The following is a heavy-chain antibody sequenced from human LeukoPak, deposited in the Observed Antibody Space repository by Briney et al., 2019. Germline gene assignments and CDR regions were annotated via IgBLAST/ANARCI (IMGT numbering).Heavy chain of an antibody. CDR1: GYSFTTYW. CDR3: ARRDTARNWFDP. J-gene: IGHJ5*02. V-gene: IGHV5-51*01. D-gene: IGHD5-18*01. Sequence: GESLKISCKGSGYSFTTYWVAWVRQMPGKGLEWMGIIYPGDSDTRYSPSFQGQVTISADKSISTAYLQWSSLKASDTAVYYCARRDTARNWFDPWGQGTLVTVSS. CDR2: IYPGDSDT.